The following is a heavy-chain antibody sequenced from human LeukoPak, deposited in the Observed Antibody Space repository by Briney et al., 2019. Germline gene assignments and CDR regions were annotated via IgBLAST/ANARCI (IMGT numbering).Heavy chain of an antibody. D-gene: IGHD3-10*01. CDR2: ITGSGATT. CDR1: GFTFSSYA. V-gene: IGHV3-23*01. J-gene: IGHJ4*02. CDR3: AKLWIGSYPRYFDY. Sequence: PGGSLRLSCAASGFTFSSYAMSWVRQAPGKGLEWASVITGSGATTFYADSVKGRFTISRDNSKNTLYLQMNSLRAEDTAIYYCAKLWIGSYPRYFDYWGQGTLVTVSS.